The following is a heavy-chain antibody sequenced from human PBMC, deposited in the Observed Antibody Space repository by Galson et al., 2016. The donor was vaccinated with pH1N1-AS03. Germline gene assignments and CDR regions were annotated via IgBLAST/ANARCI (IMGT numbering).Heavy chain of an antibody. V-gene: IGHV1-2*06. CDR2: FSPKQGDK. J-gene: IGHJ2*01. Sequence: SVKVSCKASGYTFSAYYMHWVRQAPGQGLEWLGQFSPKQGDKAYAPKFRDRLTMTRDTSITTAYLELRSLTSGDTALYFCATPQILKVGAPSAFDLWGRGTLVTVTS. CDR3: ATPQILKVGAPSAFDL. D-gene: IGHD1-26*01. CDR1: GYTFSAYY.